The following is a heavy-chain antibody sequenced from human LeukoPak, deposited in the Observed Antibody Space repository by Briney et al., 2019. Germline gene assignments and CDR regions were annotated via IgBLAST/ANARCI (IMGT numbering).Heavy chain of an antibody. V-gene: IGHV1-69*04. CDR1: GYTFISYG. J-gene: IGHJ3*02. D-gene: IGHD1-1*01. Sequence: GASVKVSCKASGYTFISYGISWVRQAPGQGLEWMGRIIPILGIANYAQKFQGRVTITADKSTSTAYMELSSLRSEDTAVYYCARPWNDRSDAFDIWGQGTMVTVSS. CDR3: ARPWNDRSDAFDI. CDR2: IIPILGIA.